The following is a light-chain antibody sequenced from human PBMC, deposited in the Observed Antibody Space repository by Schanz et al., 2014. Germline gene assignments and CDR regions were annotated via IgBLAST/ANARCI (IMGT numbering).Light chain of an antibody. V-gene: IGLV2-14*03. CDR3: NSFTSSHTHV. Sequence: QSVLTQPASVSASLGQSITISCTGSSSDVCSSKYVSWYQQFPGKAPKVIIYDVSDRPSGVSNRFSGSKSGNTASLTISGLQAEDEADYYCNSFTSSHTHVFGGGTKLTVL. CDR2: DVS. CDR1: SSDVCSSKY. J-gene: IGLJ3*02.